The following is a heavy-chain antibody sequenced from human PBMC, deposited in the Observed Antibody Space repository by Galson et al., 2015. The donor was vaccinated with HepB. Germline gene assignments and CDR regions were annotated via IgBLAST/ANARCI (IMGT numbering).Heavy chain of an antibody. CDR1: GFTFSSYS. Sequence: SLRLSCAASGFTFSSYSMNWVRQAPGKGLEWVSYISSSSSTIYYADSVKGRFTISRDNAKNSLYLQMNSLRAEDTAVYYCASRIVVVPAAMGEWGAFDIWGQGTMVTVSS. J-gene: IGHJ3*02. D-gene: IGHD2-2*01. V-gene: IGHV3-48*01. CDR3: ASRIVVVPAAMGEWGAFDI. CDR2: ISSSSSTI.